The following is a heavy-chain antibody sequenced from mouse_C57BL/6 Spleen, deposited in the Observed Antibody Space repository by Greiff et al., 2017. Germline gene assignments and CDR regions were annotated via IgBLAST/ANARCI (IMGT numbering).Heavy chain of an antibody. CDR1: GYTFTSYW. D-gene: IGHD2-5*01. CDR2: IDPSDSYT. Sequence: VQLQQPGAELVRPGTSVKLSCKASGYTFTSYWMHWVKQRPGQGLEWIGVIDPSDSYTNYNQKFKGKATLTVDTSSSTAYMQLSSLTSEDSAVYYCASPYSNLYYYAMDYWGQGTSVTVSS. J-gene: IGHJ4*01. CDR3: ASPYSNLYYYAMDY. V-gene: IGHV1-59*01.